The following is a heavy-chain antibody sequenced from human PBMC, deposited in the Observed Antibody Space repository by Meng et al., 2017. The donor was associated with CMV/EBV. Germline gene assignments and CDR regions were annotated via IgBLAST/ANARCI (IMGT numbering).Heavy chain of an antibody. J-gene: IGHJ4*02. CDR2: ISGSGGST. Sequence: GGSLRLSCAASGFTFSSYAMSWVRQAPGKGLEWVSAISGSGGSTYYADSVKGRFTISRDNSKNTLYLQMNSLRAEDTAVYYCASNSALYCSGGSCYSENYFDFWGQGTLVTVSS. CDR1: GFTFSSYA. V-gene: IGHV3-23*01. CDR3: ASNSALYCSGGSCYSENYFDF. D-gene: IGHD2-15*01.